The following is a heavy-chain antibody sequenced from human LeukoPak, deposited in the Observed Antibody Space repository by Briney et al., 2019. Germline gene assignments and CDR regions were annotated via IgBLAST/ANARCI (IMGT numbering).Heavy chain of an antibody. J-gene: IGHJ6*04. D-gene: IGHD6-19*01. Sequence: SETLSLTCAVYGGSFSGYYWSWIRRPPGKGLEWIGEINHSGSTNYNPSLKSRVTISVDTSKNQFSLKLSSVTAADTAVYYCARVSLAVIHYYYYGMDVWGKGTTVTVSS. CDR1: GGSFSGYY. V-gene: IGHV4-34*01. CDR3: ARVSLAVIHYYYYGMDV. CDR2: INHSGST.